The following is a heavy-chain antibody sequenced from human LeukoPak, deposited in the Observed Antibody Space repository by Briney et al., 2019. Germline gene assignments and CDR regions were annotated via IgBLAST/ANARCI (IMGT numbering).Heavy chain of an antibody. V-gene: IGHV5-51*01. CDR1: GYRFTTYW. CDR3: ARHPITRYYDSSGYSAAGPDY. D-gene: IGHD3-22*01. J-gene: IGHJ4*02. Sequence: GESLKISCKGSGYRFTTYWIGWVRPMPGKGLEWMGIINPGDSDTRYSPSFQGQVTISADKSISTAYLLWSSLKASDTAMYYCARHPITRYYDSSGYSAAGPDYWGQGTLVTVSS. CDR2: INPGDSDT.